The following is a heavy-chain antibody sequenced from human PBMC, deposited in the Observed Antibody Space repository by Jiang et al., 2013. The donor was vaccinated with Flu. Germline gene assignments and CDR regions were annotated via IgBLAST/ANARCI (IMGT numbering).Heavy chain of an antibody. CDR2: ITYNGGNS. D-gene: IGHD4-17*01. CDR1: GFTFDDYG. CDR3: ARGGSDYEGVSY. J-gene: IGHJ4*02. Sequence: VQLLESGGGVVRPGGSLRLSCAASGFTFDDYGMTWVRQAPGKGLEWVSGITYNGGNSRYADSVKGRFTISRDNAKNSLYLQMHSLRDEDTAVYHCARGGSDYEGVSYWGQGILVTVSS. V-gene: IGHV3-20*01.